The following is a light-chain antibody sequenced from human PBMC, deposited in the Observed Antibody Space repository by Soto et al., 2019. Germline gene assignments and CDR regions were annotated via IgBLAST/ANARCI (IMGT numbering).Light chain of an antibody. CDR1: QTVSSD. J-gene: IGKJ1*01. V-gene: IGKV3-15*01. Sequence: EVVTAQSPATLSVSPGERATLSCRASQTVSSDLAWYQQKPGQAPRLLIYGASTRATGLPARISGSGSGTEFILTISSLQSEDFAVYSCQQYNNWPWTFGQGTKVDIK. CDR3: QQYNNWPWT. CDR2: GAS.